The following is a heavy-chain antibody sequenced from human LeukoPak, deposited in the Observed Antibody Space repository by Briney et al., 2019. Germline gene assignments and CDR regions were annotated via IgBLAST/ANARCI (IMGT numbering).Heavy chain of an antibody. D-gene: IGHD2-8*01. CDR1: GYTFTNFG. V-gene: IGHV1-18*01. CDR2: ITPYNGNT. CDR3: ARAMVYAIYYMDV. Sequence: ASVKVSCKASGYTFTNFGISWVRQAPGQGLEWMGWITPYNGNTNYAQKLQGRVTLTTDTSTSTAYMELRSLRSDDTAVYYCARAMVYAIYYMDVWGKGTTVTVSS. J-gene: IGHJ6*03.